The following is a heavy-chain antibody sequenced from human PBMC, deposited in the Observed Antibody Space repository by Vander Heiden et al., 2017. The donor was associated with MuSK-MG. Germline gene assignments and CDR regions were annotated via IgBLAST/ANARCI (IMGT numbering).Heavy chain of an antibody. J-gene: IGHJ4*02. Sequence: VQVLESGGGLVQTGGSLRLSCAASGFTFSSYAMSWVRQAPGKGLEWVSGISSSGVNTYYSDSVNGRFTISRDSSENTLYLQMNSLRAEDTAVYYCAKDKTYATPYYFDSWGQGTLVTVSS. CDR3: AKDKTYATPYYFDS. D-gene: IGHD2-2*01. V-gene: IGHV3-23*01. CDR2: ISSSGVNT. CDR1: GFTFSSYA.